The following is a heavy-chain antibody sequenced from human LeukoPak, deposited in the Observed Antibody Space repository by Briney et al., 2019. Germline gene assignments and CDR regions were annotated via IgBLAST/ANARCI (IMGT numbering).Heavy chain of an antibody. CDR2: IKQDGSEK. CDR3: ARGVYSSSWYNDYYYYYMDV. J-gene: IGHJ6*03. V-gene: IGHV3-7*01. CDR1: GFTFSSYW. Sequence: GGSLRLSCAASGFTFSSYWMSWVRQAPGKGLEWVANIKQDGSEKYYVDSVKGRFTISRDNAKNSLYLQMNSLRAEDTAVYYCARGVYSSSWYNDYYYYYMDVWGKGTTVTVSS. D-gene: IGHD6-13*01.